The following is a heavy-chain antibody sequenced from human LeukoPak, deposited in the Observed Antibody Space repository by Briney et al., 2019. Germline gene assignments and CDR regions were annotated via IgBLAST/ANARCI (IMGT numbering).Heavy chain of an antibody. CDR3: ARAWVGATTDSPYYYYHYYMDV. D-gene: IGHD1-26*01. CDR2: ISAYNGNT. Sequence: ASVKVSCKASGYTFTGYYMHWVRQAPGQGLEWMGWISAYNGNTNYAQKLQGRVTMTTDTSTSTAYMELRSLRSDDTAVYYCARAWVGATTDSPYYYYHYYMDVWGKGTTVTVSS. CDR1: GYTFTGYY. J-gene: IGHJ6*03. V-gene: IGHV1-18*04.